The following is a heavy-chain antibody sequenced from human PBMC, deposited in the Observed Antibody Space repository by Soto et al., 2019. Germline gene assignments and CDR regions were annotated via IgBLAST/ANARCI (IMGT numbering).Heavy chain of an antibody. V-gene: IGHV1-2*02. CDR3: ARDARGTRGFDEKDI. D-gene: IGHD3-9*01. CDR2: INPNSGDT. J-gene: IGHJ6*02. Sequence: ASVNVSCKASGYIFTGYHIHWVRQAPGRGLEWMGWINPNSGDTEYAQNFQGRVTMTRDTSFNLVYMEMSGLMSDDTAVYYCARDARGTRGFDEKDIWGQVPTITFS. CDR1: GYIFTGYH.